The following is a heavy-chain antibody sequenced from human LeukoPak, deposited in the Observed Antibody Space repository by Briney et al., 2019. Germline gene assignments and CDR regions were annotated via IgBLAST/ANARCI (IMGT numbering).Heavy chain of an antibody. Sequence: SQTLSLTCAISGDTVSSKRSAWNWIRQSPSRGLEWLGRTYYRSKWYNDYAVSVKSRITINPDTSKNQFSLKLSSVTAADTAVYYCARGGGLQTPEFDYWGQGTLVTVSS. V-gene: IGHV6-1*01. CDR3: ARGGGLQTPEFDY. CDR1: GDTVSSKRSA. CDR2: TYYRSKWYN. J-gene: IGHJ4*02. D-gene: IGHD4-11*01.